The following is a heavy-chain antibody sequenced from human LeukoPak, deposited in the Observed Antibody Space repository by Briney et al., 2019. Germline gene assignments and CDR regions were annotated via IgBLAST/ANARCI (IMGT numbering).Heavy chain of an antibody. CDR2: IYHSGST. J-gene: IGHJ4*02. Sequence: SETLSLTCTVSGYSISSGHYWGWIRQPPGKGLEWIGSIYHSGSTYYNPSLKSRVTISVDTSKNQFSLKLCSVTAADTAVYYCARDATVMGNYFNYWGQGTLVTVSS. V-gene: IGHV4-38-2*02. CDR1: GYSISSGHY. D-gene: IGHD4-17*01. CDR3: ARDATVMGNYFNY.